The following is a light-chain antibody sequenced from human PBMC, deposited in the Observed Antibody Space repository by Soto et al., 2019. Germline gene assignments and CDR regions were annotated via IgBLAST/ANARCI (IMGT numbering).Light chain of an antibody. J-gene: IGLJ3*02. CDR1: SGHSSYI. CDR3: ETWDSNTRV. CDR2: LEGSGSY. V-gene: IGLV4-60*02. Sequence: QLVLTQSSSASASLGSSVKLTCTLSSGHSSYIIAWHQQQPGKAPRYLMKLEGSGSYNKGSGVPDRFSGSSSGADCYLTISNLQFEDEADYYCETWDSNTRVFGGGTKVTVL.